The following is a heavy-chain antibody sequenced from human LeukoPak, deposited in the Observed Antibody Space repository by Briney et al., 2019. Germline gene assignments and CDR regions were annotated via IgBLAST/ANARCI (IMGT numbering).Heavy chain of an antibody. CDR1: GFSFTSYW. Sequence: GESLKISCNGSGFSFTSYWIGWVRQMPRKGVEWMGIIYPGDSDTRYSPSFQGQVTISADKSINTAYLQRSSLKASDTAMYYCARGGYYGSGSYYSFNYWGQGTLVTVSS. D-gene: IGHD3-10*01. CDR3: ARGGYYGSGSYYSFNY. V-gene: IGHV5-51*01. J-gene: IGHJ4*02. CDR2: IYPGDSDT.